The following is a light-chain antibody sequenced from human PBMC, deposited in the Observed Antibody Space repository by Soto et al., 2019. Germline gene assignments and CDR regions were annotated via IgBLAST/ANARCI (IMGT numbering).Light chain of an antibody. J-gene: IGKJ1*01. CDR2: AAS. CDR1: QSISSY. Sequence: DIQMTQSPSSLSASVGDRVTITCRASQSISSYLNWYHQKPGKAPKLLIYAASSLQSGVPSRFSGSGSGTEFTLTISSLQPDDFATYYCQQCFWHWTFGQGTKVDIK. CDR3: QQCFWHWT. V-gene: IGKV1-39*01.